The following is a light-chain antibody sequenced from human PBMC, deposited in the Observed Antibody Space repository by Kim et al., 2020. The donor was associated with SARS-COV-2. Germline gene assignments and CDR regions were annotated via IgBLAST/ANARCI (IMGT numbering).Light chain of an antibody. CDR2: SIS. CDR1: QGLRAW. Sequence: DIQMTQSPSFVSASVGDRVTITCRASQGLRAWLAWYQQKPGKAPNLLIFSISTLRSGVPSRFSGSGSGTHFTLTISSLQPEDVATYYCHQSDSLPWTFGQGTKVDIK. V-gene: IGKV1-12*01. CDR3: HQSDSLPWT. J-gene: IGKJ1*01.